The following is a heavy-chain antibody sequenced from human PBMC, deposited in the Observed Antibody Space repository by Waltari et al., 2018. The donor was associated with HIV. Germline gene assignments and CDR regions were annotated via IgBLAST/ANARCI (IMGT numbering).Heavy chain of an antibody. CDR2: SMPSCGIG. Sequence: QVQPVQSGAEVRMTGSSVKVFCKASGGTFSRYDISWVRQAPGQRLEWMGRSMPSCGIGSYAQKCQATLTITPYISTTTAYMELTSLRYEDTAVDDCARGDKGELFGWFVPWGQGTLVTVS. J-gene: IGHJ5*02. V-gene: IGHV1-69*04. CDR3: ARGDKGELFGWFVP. CDR1: GGTFSRYD. D-gene: IGHD1-26*01.